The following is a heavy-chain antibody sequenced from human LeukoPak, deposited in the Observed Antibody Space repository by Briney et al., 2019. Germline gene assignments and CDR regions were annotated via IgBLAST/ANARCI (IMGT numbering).Heavy chain of an antibody. D-gene: IGHD5-12*01. J-gene: IGHJ6*02. CDR3: AKVRLPFYYYYGMDV. Sequence: GGSLRLSCAASGFTFDDYAMHWVRQAPGKGLEWVSGISWNGGSIGYADSVKGRFTISRDNAKNSLYLQMNSLRAEDTALYYCAKVRLPFYYYYGMDVWGQGTTVTVSS. CDR2: ISWNGGSI. CDR1: GFTFDDYA. V-gene: IGHV3-9*01.